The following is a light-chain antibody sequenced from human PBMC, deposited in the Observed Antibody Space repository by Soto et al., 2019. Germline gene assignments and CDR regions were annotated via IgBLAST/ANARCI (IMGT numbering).Light chain of an antibody. CDR3: QQYGSSPYT. V-gene: IGKV3-20*01. J-gene: IGKJ2*01. CDR2: GAS. CDR1: QSASSRF. Sequence: EIVLTQSPGTLSLSPGERATLSSRASQSASSRFLAWYQQKPGQAPRLLMYGASSRATGIADRFSGTGSGTDFTLTISRREPEDFAVYYCQQYGSSPYTFGLGTKLEIK.